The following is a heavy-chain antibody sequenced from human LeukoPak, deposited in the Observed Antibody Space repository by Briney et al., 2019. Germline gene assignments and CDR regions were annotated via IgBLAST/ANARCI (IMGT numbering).Heavy chain of an antibody. Sequence: SETLSLTCTVSGGSISSGGYYWSWIRQHPGKGLEWIGHIYYSGSTYYNPSLKSRGIISVETSKNQFSLKLSSVTAADTAVYYCARIMLSWRGFDCWGQGTLVTVSS. CDR2: IYYSGST. CDR3: ARIMLSWRGFDC. J-gene: IGHJ4*02. V-gene: IGHV4-31*03. CDR1: GGSISSGGYY. D-gene: IGHD3-10*02.